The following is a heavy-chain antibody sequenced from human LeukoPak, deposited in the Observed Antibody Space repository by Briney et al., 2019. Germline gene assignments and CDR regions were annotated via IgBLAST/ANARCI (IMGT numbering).Heavy chain of an antibody. J-gene: IGHJ6*03. CDR3: ASWGTTYYMDV. D-gene: IGHD3-16*01. Sequence: ASVKVSCKASGYTFTGYYMHWVRQAPGQGLEWMGWISAYNGNTNYAQKLQGRVTMTTDTSTSTAYMELRSLRSDDTAVYYCASWGTTYYMDVWGKGTTVTVSS. CDR2: ISAYNGNT. V-gene: IGHV1-18*04. CDR1: GYTFTGYY.